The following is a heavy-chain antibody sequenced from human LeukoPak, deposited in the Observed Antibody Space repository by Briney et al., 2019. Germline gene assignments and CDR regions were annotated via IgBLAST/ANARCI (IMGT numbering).Heavy chain of an antibody. V-gene: IGHV1-3*01. CDR2: INAGNGNT. CDR3: ARDHSSSWYFDY. CDR1: GYTFTSYA. J-gene: IGHJ4*02. Sequence: ASVKDSCKASGYTFTSYAMHWVRQAPGQRLEWMGWINAGNGNTKYSQKLQGRVTITRDTSATTAYMELSSLRSEDTAVYYCARDHSSSWYFDYWGQGTLVTVSS. D-gene: IGHD6-13*01.